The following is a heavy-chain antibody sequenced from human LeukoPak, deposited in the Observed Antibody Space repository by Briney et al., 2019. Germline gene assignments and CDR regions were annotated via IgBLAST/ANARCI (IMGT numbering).Heavy chain of an antibody. CDR2: IKQDSCEK. CDR1: GFTFSNYW. J-gene: IGHJ4*02. D-gene: IGHD2-15*01. CDR3: VQGWRDN. V-gene: IGHV3-7*01. Sequence: GGSLRLSCAASGFTFSNYWMSWVRQAPGKGLEWVANIKQDSCEKYYVDSVKGRFTISRDNAKNSLYLQLNTLRPEDTAVYYCVQGWRDNWGQETLDSVSS.